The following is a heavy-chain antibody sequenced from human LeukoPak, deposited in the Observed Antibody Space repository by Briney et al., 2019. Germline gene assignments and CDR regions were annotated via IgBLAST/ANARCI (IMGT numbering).Heavy chain of an antibody. Sequence: ASVKVSCKASGYTFSNYGISWLRQAPGQGLEWMGWISAYTGDANYPQNLQGRVIMTTDTSTSTAYMELRSLRSDDTAVYYCARTPTGDYGSSGYFPYYFDYWGQGTLVTASS. CDR3: ARTPTGDYGSSGYFPYYFDY. D-gene: IGHD3-22*01. CDR1: GYTFSNYG. J-gene: IGHJ4*02. V-gene: IGHV1-18*01. CDR2: ISAYTGDA.